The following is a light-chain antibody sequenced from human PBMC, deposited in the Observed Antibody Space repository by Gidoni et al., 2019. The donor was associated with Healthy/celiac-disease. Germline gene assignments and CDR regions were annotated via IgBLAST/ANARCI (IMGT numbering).Light chain of an antibody. CDR2: GAS. V-gene: IGKV3-15*01. CDR1: QSVSSN. Sequence: EIVMTQSPATLSVSPGERATLPCRASQSVSSNLAWYQQKPGQAPRLLIYGASTRATGIPARFSGSGSGTEFTLTISSLQSEDFAVYYCQHQWTFGQGTKVEIK. CDR3: QHQWT. J-gene: IGKJ1*01.